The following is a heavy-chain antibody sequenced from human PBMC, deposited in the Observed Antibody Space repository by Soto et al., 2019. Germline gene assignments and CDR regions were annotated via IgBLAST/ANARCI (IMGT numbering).Heavy chain of an antibody. CDR2: IYDNGIT. CDR1: GGSISGGRYY. D-gene: IGHD3-10*01. J-gene: IGHJ6*02. CDR3: TRDRGSGMDV. Sequence: SETLSLTCNVSGGSISGGRYYWNWIRQHPGKGLEWIGNIYDNGITYYNPSLKSRVIISEDTSKNQFSLRLSSVTAADTAVYYCTRDRGSGMDVWGQGTTVTVSS. V-gene: IGHV4-31*03.